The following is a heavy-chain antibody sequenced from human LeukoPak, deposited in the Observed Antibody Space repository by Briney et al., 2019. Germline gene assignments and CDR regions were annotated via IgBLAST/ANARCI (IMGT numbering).Heavy chain of an antibody. CDR1: GGTFSSYA. CDR2: IIPILGIA. CDR3: ARDPQPPYYFDY. J-gene: IGHJ4*02. Sequence: ASVKVSCKASGGTFSSYAISWVRQAPGQGLEWMGRIIPILGIANYAQKFQGRVTITADKSTSTAHMELSSLRSEDTAVYYCARDPQPPYYFDYWDQGTLITVSS. V-gene: IGHV1-69*04.